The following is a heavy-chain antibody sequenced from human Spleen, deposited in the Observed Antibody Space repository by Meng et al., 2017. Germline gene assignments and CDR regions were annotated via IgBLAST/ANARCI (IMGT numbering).Heavy chain of an antibody. J-gene: IGHJ4*02. CDR1: GFTFSNYE. CDR3: ERVEYDILTGYPDY. V-gene: IGHV3-48*03. D-gene: IGHD3-9*01. Sequence: GESLKISCVASGFTFSNYEMHWVRHAPGKGLQWVSYISSGGSTSYYADSVKGRFTISRDNAKNSLYLQMNSLRGEDTAVYYCERVEYDILTGYPDYWGQGTLVTVSS. CDR2: ISSGGSTS.